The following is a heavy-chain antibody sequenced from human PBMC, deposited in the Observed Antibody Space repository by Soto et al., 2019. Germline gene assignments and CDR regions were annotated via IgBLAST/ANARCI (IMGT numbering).Heavy chain of an antibody. D-gene: IGHD6-19*01. CDR3: ARDVRGWYTYYGIDV. V-gene: IGHV4-4*02. CDR1: GGSISSSNW. CDR2: IYHSGST. J-gene: IGHJ6*02. Sequence: SETLSLTCAVSGGSISSSNWWSWVRQPPGKGLEWIGEIYHSGSTNYNPPLKSRVTISVDKSKNQFSLKLSSVTAADTAVYYCARDVRGWYTYYGIDVWGQGTTVTVSS.